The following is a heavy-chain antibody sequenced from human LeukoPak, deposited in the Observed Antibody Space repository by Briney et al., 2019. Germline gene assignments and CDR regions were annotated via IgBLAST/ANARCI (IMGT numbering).Heavy chain of an antibody. CDR2: INSDGSST. J-gene: IGHJ5*02. D-gene: IGHD3-10*01. Sequence: GGSLRLSCAASGFTFSSYWMHWVRQAPGKGLVWVSRINSDGSSTSYADSVKGRFTISRDKSKNMVYLQMNGLRPEDTAVYYCASDPGRGSYYLLLFKSWGQGTLVTVSS. CDR3: ASDPGRGSYYLLLFKS. V-gene: IGHV3-74*01. CDR1: GFTFSSYW.